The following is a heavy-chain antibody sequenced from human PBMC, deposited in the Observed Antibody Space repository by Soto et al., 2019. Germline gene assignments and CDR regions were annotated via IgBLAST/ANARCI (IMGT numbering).Heavy chain of an antibody. J-gene: IGHJ3*01. CDR2: INRDGSVQ. CDR1: GFTLSTFW. CDR3: ARDISPRHTTYWVGAFNF. Sequence: EVQLVESGGGLVQPGGSLRLSCAASGFTLSTFWMTWVRQAPGKGLEWVANINRDGSVQNYVDSVEGRFTISRDNAKNTLYLQNDSLRDEDAAVYYCARDISPRHTTYWVGAFNFWGAGTMVTISS. D-gene: IGHD2-8*02. V-gene: IGHV3-7*05.